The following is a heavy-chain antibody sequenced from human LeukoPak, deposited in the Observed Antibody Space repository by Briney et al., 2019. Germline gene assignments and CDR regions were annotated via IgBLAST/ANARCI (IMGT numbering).Heavy chain of an antibody. CDR2: ISGGST. V-gene: IGHV3-23*01. CDR3: AKDRMGYSSSWFDY. D-gene: IGHD6-13*01. CDR1: GFTFSSYA. J-gene: IGHJ4*02. Sequence: PGGSLRLSCAASGFTFSSYAMSWVRQAPGKGLEWVSGISGGSTYYADSVKGRFTIPRDNSKNTLYLQMNSLRAEDTAVYYCAKDRMGYSSSWFDYWGQGTLVTVSS.